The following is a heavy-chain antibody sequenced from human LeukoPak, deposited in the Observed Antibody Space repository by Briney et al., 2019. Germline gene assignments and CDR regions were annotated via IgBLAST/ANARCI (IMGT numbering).Heavy chain of an antibody. CDR2: ISYDGSNK. V-gene: IGHV3-30*03. J-gene: IGHJ3*02. CDR1: GFTFSSYG. D-gene: IGHD2-15*01. Sequence: GSLRLSCAASGFTFSSYGMHWVRQAPGKGLEWVAVISYDGSNKYYADSVKGRFTISRDNSKNTLYLQMNSLRAEDTAVYYCARSYCSGGSCFAFDIWGQGTMVTVSS. CDR3: ARSYCSGGSCFAFDI.